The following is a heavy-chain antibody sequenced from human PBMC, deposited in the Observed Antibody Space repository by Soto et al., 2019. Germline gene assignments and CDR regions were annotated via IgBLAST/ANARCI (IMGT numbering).Heavy chain of an antibody. V-gene: IGHV1-18*01. CDR3: AREGYSSSWYPFDY. J-gene: IGHJ4*02. CDR2: ISAYNGNT. D-gene: IGHD6-13*01. CDR1: GYTFTSYG. Sequence: GASVKVCCKASGYTFTSYGISWVRQAPGQGLEWMGWISAYNGNTNYAQKLQGRVTMTTDTSTSTAYMELRSLRSDDTAVYYCAREGYSSSWYPFDYWGQGTLVTVSS.